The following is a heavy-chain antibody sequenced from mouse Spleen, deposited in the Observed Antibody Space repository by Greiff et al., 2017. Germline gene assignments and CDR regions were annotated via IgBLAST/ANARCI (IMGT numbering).Heavy chain of an antibody. CDR2: IYPGNSDT. D-gene: IGHD2-12*01. J-gene: IGHJ3*01. CDR3: TNSYYSYEAWFAY. CDR1: GYTFTSYW. V-gene: IGHV1-5*01. Sequence: EVKLVESGTVLARPGASVKMSCKTSGYTFTSYWMHWVKQRPGQGLEWIGAIYPGNSDTSYNQKFKGKAKLTAVTSASTAYMELSSLTNEDSAVYYCTNSYYSYEAWFAYWGQGTLVTVSP.